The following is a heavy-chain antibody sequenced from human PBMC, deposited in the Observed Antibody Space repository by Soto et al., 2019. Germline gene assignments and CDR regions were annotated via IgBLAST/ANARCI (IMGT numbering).Heavy chain of an antibody. CDR1: GYTFTSYD. Sequence: ASVKVSCKASGYTFTSYDINWVRQATGQGFEWMGWMNPNSGNTGYAQKFQGRVTMTRNTSISTAYMELSSLRSEDTAVYYCAIGYCSGGSCYPYWFDPWGQGTLVTVSS. CDR2: MNPNSGNT. D-gene: IGHD2-15*01. V-gene: IGHV1-8*01. CDR3: AIGYCSGGSCYPYWFDP. J-gene: IGHJ5*02.